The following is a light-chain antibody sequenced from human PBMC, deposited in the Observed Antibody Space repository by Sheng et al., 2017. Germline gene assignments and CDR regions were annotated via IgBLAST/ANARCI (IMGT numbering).Light chain of an antibody. J-gene: IGKJ1*01. CDR1: QSISRY. Sequence: DIQMTQSPSSLSASVGDRVTITCRASQSISRYLNWYQHKPGKAPKLLIYAASSLQSGVPSRFSGSGSETDFTLTITSLQPEDFATYYCQQRWTFGQGTKVEIK. CDR2: AAS. V-gene: IGKV1-39*01. CDR3: QQRWT.